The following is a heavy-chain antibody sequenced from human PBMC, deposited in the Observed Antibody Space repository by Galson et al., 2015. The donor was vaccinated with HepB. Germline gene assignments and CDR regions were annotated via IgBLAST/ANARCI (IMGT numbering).Heavy chain of an antibody. CDR3: ARDGSGFSGRDAFDI. D-gene: IGHD5-12*01. CDR2: INPSGGST. CDR1: GYTFTSYY. V-gene: IGHV1-46*04. J-gene: IGHJ3*02. Sequence: SVKVSCKASGYTFTSYYMHWVRQAPGQGLEWMGIINPSGGSTSYAQKLQGRVTMTRDTSTSTVYMELSSLRSEDTAVYYCARDGSGFSGRDAFDIWGQGTMVTASS.